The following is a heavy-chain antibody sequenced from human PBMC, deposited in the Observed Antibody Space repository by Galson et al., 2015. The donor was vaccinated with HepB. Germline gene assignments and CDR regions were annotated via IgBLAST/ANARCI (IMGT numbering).Heavy chain of an antibody. CDR1: RSTFTTFA. D-gene: IGHD2-15*01. V-gene: IGHV3-30*04. Sequence: SLRLSCAASRSTFTTFAMHWVRQAPGKGLEWVAVISYDGSSKYYADSVKGRFNISRDNSRNRLHLQMSSLRAEDTAVYYCATGGIVVVASAPIGGAFDIWGRGTMVTVSS. CDR2: ISYDGSSK. J-gene: IGHJ3*02. CDR3: ATGGIVVVASAPIGGAFDI.